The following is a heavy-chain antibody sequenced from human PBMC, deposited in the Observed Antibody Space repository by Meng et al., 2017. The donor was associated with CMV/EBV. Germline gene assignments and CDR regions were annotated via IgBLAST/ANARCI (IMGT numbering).Heavy chain of an antibody. D-gene: IGHD2-2*01. J-gene: IGHJ6*02. CDR3: ARDGLECSSTSCDYYYYYGMDV. Sequence: GESLKISCTSSGFTFGDYAINWVRQAPGKGLEWVGFIRSKAYAGTSEYAASVEGRFTISRDNAKNSLYLQMNSLRAEDTAVYYCARDGLECSSTSCDYYYYYGMDVWGQGTTVTVSS. CDR1: GFTFGDYA. V-gene: IGHV3-49*04. CDR2: IRSKAYAGTS.